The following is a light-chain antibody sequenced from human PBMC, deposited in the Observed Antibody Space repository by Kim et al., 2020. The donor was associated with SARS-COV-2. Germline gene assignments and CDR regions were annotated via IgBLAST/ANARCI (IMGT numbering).Light chain of an antibody. CDR3: QQYNNLQAIT. CDR2: DAS. J-gene: IGKJ5*01. CDR1: QDIRKF. V-gene: IGKV1-33*01. Sequence: SVGDSVTITCQAIQDIRKFLNWYQHKPGKAPELLISDASTLRTGVPSRFSGSASGTHFTFTISNLQPEDIATYYCQQYNNLQAITFGQGTRLEIK.